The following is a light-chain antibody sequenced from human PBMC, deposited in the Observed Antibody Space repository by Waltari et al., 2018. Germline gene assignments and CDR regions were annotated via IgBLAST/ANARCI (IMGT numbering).Light chain of an antibody. J-gene: IGKJ4*01. CDR1: QNLNYY. Sequence: EIVLTQSPTTLSLSPGERATLSCRASQNLNYYLAWYQQKPGQAPRLLIYDASKRATGIPARFSGSGSGTDFTLTISTLEPEDFAVYYCQQRANWLTFGGGTKVEIK. V-gene: IGKV3-11*01. CDR3: QQRANWLT. CDR2: DAS.